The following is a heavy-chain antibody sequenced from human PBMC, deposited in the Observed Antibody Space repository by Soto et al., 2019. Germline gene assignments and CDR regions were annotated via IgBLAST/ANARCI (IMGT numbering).Heavy chain of an antibody. CDR3: STDPHIAAPQANYSHCGIDV. CDR2: FDPEDGET. D-gene: IGHD5-12*01. Sequence: GASVKVSCKVSGYTLTELSMHWVRQAPGKGLEWMGGFDPEDGETIYAQKFQGRDTMTEDTSKDTAYMELSSLRSEDTAVYFWSTDPHIAAPQANYSHCGIDVWGQGTTVTVSS. CDR1: GYTLTELS. J-gene: IGHJ6*02. V-gene: IGHV1-24*01.